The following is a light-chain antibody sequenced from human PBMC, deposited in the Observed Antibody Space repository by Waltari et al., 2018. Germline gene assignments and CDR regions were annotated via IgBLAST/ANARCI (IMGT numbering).Light chain of an antibody. Sequence: DIQMTQSPSSLSASVGDRVTISCRESQNMGTYLHWYQQRPGAARKLLIYGASSLQSGVPSRFRGSKSGTDFTLTISSLQPEDSATYYCQQTYRTPRTFGQGTKVEL. CDR1: QNMGTY. V-gene: IGKV1-39*01. J-gene: IGKJ1*01. CDR3: QQTYRTPRT. CDR2: GAS.